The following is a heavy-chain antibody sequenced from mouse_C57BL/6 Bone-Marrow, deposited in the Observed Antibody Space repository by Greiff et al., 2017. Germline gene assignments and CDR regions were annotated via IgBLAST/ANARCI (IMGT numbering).Heavy chain of an antibody. CDR2: FYPGSGSI. V-gene: IGHV1-62-2*01. J-gene: IGHJ4*01. CDR1: GYTFTGYS. CDR3: ERPGFLYSRNDEREIDY. D-gene: IGHD2-14*01. Sequence: QVQLQQSGAELVKPGASVKLSCKASGYTFTGYSIHWVKQRPGQGLEWIGWFYPGSGSIKYNEKFKGKATLTADKSSSTVYMALSRLTSEDSAVLSCERPGFLYSRNDEREIDYWGQGTSVTVSS.